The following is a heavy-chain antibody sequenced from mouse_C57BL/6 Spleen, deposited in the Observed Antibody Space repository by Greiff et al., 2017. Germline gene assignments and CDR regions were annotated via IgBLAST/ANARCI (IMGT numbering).Heavy chain of an antibody. V-gene: IGHV1-80*01. Sequence: QVQLQQSGAELVKPGASVKISCKASGYAFSSYWMNWVKQRPGKGLEWIGQIYPGDGDTNYNGKFKGKATLTADTSSSTAYMQLSSLTSENSAVYFCASHEHYYGNYFDYGGQGTTLTVSS. CDR1: GYAFSSYW. J-gene: IGHJ2*01. CDR2: IYPGDGDT. D-gene: IGHD1-2*01. CDR3: ASHEHYYGNYFDY.